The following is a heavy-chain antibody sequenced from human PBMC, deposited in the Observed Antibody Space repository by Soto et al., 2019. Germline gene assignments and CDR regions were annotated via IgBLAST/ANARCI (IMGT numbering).Heavy chain of an antibody. CDR1: GFTFSSYG. CDR3: AKLVDIGIDRPSNFDY. Sequence: QVQLVESGGGVVQPGRSLRLSCAASGFTFSSYGMHWVRQAPGKGLEWVAVISYDGSNKYYADSVKGRFTISRDNSKNXLYLQMNSPRAEATAVYYCAKLVDIGIDRPSNFDYWGQGTLVTVSS. CDR2: ISYDGSNK. D-gene: IGHD5-12*01. V-gene: IGHV3-30*18. J-gene: IGHJ4*02.